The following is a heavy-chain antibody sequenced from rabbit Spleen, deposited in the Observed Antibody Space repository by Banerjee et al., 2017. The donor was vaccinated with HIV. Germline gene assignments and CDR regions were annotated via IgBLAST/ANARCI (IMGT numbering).Heavy chain of an antibody. V-gene: IGHV1S47*01. J-gene: IGHJ4*01. CDR2: IYAAKGST. CDR1: GFDFSSYG. CDR3: TRDSGSGPYIDGYFNL. D-gene: IGHD1-1*01. Sequence: QEQLVESGGGLVQPGGSLKLSCKASGFDFSSYGVSWVRQAPGKGLEWIGIIYAAKGSTDYASWVNGRFTISSDNAQSTVDLKMTSLTAADTATYFCTRDSGSGPYIDGYFNLWGPGTLVTVS.